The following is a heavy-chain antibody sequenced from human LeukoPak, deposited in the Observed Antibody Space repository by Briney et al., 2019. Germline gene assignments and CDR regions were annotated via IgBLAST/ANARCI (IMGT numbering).Heavy chain of an antibody. J-gene: IGHJ3*02. V-gene: IGHV4-59*12. CDR3: ARDRNAVTTFEAPTDAFDI. CDR1: GGSISSYY. Sequence: SETLSLTCTVSGGSISSYYWSWIRQPPGKGLEWIGYIYYSGSTYYNPSLKSRVTISVDTSKNQFSLKLSSVTAADTAVYYCARDRNAVTTFEAPTDAFDIWGQGTMVTVSS. CDR2: IYYSGST. D-gene: IGHD4-17*01.